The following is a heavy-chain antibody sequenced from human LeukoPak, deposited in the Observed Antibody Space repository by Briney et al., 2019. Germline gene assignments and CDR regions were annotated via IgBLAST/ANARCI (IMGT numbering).Heavy chain of an antibody. J-gene: IGHJ4*02. CDR1: GFTFSSYW. Sequence: QPGGSLRLSCAASGFTFSSYWMHWVRQAPGKGLVWVSRINSDGSSTSYADSVKGRFTISRDNTKNTLYLQMNSLRADDTAVYYCARSARLMKGVVEVTALDDWGQGTLVTVSS. CDR3: ARSARLMKGVVEVTALDD. D-gene: IGHD3-3*01. V-gene: IGHV3-74*01. CDR2: INSDGSST.